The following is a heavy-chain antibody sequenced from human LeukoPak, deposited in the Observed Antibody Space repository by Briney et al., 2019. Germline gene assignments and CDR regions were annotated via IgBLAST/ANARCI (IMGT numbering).Heavy chain of an antibody. J-gene: IGHJ5*02. CDR3: ARKKYYYDTGANGWFDP. Sequence: ESGGSLRLSCAASGFTFSNYWMSWVRQAPGKGLEWVATINQDGSEKSYVDSVKGRFTISRDNAKNSLSLQMNSLRAEDTAVYYCARKKYYYDTGANGWFDPWGQGTLVSVSS. V-gene: IGHV3-7*01. D-gene: IGHD3-22*01. CDR1: GFTFSNYW. CDR2: INQDGSEK.